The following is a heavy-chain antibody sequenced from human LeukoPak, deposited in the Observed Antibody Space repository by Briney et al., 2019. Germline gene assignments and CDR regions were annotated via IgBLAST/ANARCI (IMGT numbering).Heavy chain of an antibody. Sequence: ASVKVSCKASGYTFTGYYMHWVRQAPGQGLEWMGWINPNSGGTNYAQKFQGRVTMTTDTATSTTYKELSRLRSADTTVYYCARNPIYCGGDCYLGPWGQGTLVSVSS. J-gene: IGHJ5*02. V-gene: IGHV1-2*02. CDR2: INPNSGGT. D-gene: IGHD2-21*02. CDR1: GYTFTGYY. CDR3: ARNPIYCGGDCYLGP.